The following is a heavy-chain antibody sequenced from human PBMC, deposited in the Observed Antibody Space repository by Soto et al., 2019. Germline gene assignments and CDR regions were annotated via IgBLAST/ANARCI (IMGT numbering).Heavy chain of an antibody. J-gene: IGHJ3*02. V-gene: IGHV1-3*01. Sequence: VASVKVSCKASGYTFTSYAMHWVRQAPGQRLEWMGWINAGNGNTKYSQKFQGRVTITRDTSASTAYMELSSLRSEDTAVYYCARDTNYYDSSGYFDAFDIWGQGTMVTV. CDR1: GYTFTSYA. CDR3: ARDTNYYDSSGYFDAFDI. D-gene: IGHD3-22*01. CDR2: INAGNGNT.